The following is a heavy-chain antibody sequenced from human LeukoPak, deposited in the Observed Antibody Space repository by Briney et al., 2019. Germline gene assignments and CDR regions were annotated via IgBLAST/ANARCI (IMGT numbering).Heavy chain of an antibody. Sequence: SETLSLTCTVSGGSISSGDYYCTWIRQPPGKGLEWIGYIYYSGSTYYNPSLKSRVTISVDTSKNQFSLKLSSVTAADTAVYYCARQRVGTLFDYWGQGTLVTVSS. CDR3: ARQRVGTLFDY. J-gene: IGHJ4*02. D-gene: IGHD4-23*01. CDR2: IYYSGST. CDR1: GGSISSGDYY. V-gene: IGHV4-30-4*08.